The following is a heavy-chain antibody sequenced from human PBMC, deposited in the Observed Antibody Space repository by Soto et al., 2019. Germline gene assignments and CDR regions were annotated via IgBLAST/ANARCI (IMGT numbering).Heavy chain of an antibody. D-gene: IGHD5-18*01. CDR1: GLPFISYS. V-gene: IGHV3-21*01. CDR2: ISSSSSYI. CDR3: ARDQPGYSYGYGLGY. J-gene: IGHJ4*02. Sequence: EVQLVESGGGLVKPGGSRSLSFAASGLPFISYSINWVRQAQGKGLGGVSSISSSSSYIYYADSVKGRFTISRDNAKNSLYLQMNSLRAEDTAVYYCARDQPGYSYGYGLGYWGQGTLVTVSS.